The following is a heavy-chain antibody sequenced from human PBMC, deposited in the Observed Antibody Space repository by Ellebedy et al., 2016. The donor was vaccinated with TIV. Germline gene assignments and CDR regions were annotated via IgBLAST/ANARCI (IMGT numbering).Heavy chain of an antibody. Sequence: GESLKISXVASGFTFTNYAMGWVRQAPGKGLEWVSLSSGSGGSTYYADSVKGRFTISRDNSKNTLYLLMNSLRAGDTAVYYCAKRDLVAGAGECWGQGTLVTVSS. D-gene: IGHD6-19*01. CDR3: AKRDLVAGAGEC. CDR1: GFTFTNYA. J-gene: IGHJ1*01. CDR2: SSGSGGST. V-gene: IGHV3-23*01.